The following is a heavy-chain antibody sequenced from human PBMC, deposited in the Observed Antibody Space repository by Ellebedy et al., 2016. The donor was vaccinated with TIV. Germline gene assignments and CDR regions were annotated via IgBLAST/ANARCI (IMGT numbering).Heavy chain of an antibody. Sequence: GGSLRLSCAASGFTFSSYGMHWVRQAPGKGLEWVAVISYDGSNKYYADSVKGRFTISRDNSKNTLYLQMNSLRAEDTAVYYCAKGRCITILYDAFDIWGQGTMVTVSS. CDR3: AKGRCITILYDAFDI. D-gene: IGHD3-3*01. CDR1: GFTFSSYG. J-gene: IGHJ3*02. V-gene: IGHV3-30*18. CDR2: ISYDGSNK.